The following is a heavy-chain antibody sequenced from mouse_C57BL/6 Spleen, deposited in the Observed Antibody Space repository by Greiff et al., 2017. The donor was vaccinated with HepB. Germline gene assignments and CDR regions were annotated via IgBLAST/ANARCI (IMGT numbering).Heavy chain of an antibody. D-gene: IGHD6-1*01. CDR2: IYPRSGNT. Sequence: QVQLKESGAELARPGASVKLSCKASGYTFTSYGISWVKQRTGQGLEWIGEIYPRSGNTYYNEQFKGKATLTADKSSSTAYMELRSLTSEDSAVYFCARSRHSDAYWGQGTLVTVSA. J-gene: IGHJ3*01. V-gene: IGHV1-81*01. CDR3: ARSRHSDAY. CDR1: GYTFTSYG.